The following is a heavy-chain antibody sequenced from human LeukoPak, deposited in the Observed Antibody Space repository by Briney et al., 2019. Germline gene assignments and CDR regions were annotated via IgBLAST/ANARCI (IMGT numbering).Heavy chain of an antibody. CDR2: IHPSGST. CDR1: GGSFSHYY. Sequence: SETLSLTCAIYGGSFSHYYWSWLRQPPGKGLEWVGEIHPSGSTNFNPSLESRVSISKDTSKNQFSLKLSSVTAADTAVYYCSRGSDESKTGDYWGQGTLVTVSS. J-gene: IGHJ4*02. V-gene: IGHV4-34*01. CDR3: SRGSDESKTGDY. D-gene: IGHD6-25*01.